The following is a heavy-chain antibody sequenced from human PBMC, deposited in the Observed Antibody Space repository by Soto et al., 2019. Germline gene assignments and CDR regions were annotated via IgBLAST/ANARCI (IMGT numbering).Heavy chain of an antibody. CDR2: MNSGGRS. Sequence: EVQLLESGGGLVQPGGSLRLSCAASGFTFRNNSMSWVRQAPGKGLEWVSGMNSGGRSYYADSVKGRFTISRDTSKNMLYLQMNSLRADDTAVFYCAKALQYSSSRDYFYYGMDVWGQGTTVTVSS. D-gene: IGHD6-6*01. J-gene: IGHJ6*02. CDR1: GFTFRNNS. CDR3: AKALQYSSSRDYFYYGMDV. V-gene: IGHV3-23*01.